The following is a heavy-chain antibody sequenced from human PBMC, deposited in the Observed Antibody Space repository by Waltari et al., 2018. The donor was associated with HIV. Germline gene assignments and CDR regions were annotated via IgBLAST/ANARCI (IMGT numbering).Heavy chain of an antibody. CDR2: MFHRGNP. J-gene: IGHJ4*01. Sequence: VRLQESGPSAVKPSGTLSLNCPVSGYAISSCYSWGWIRQSPGKGLEWIWAMFHRGNPYYNPSLQIRVSMSIDSSKTQFSLTLTSVTAADTAMYYCATVSTITTEKYFDYWGRGMLVTV. D-gene: IGHD5-12*01. V-gene: IGHV4-38-2*01. CDR1: GYAISSCYS. CDR3: ATVSTITTEKYFDY.